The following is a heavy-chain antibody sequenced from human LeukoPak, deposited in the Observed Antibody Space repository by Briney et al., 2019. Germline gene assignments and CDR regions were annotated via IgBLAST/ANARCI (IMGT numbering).Heavy chain of an antibody. CDR3: ARARFYYSTGAYMDV. V-gene: IGHV3-72*01. CDR1: GFTITDHY. D-gene: IGHD6-25*01. Sequence: GGSLRLSCAASGFTITDHYMDWVRQAPGKGLEWVGRTRNKANSYTTEYAASVKGRFTISRDDSKNSLYLQMNSLKTEDTAVYYCARARFYYSTGAYMDVWGKGTTVTISS. J-gene: IGHJ6*03. CDR2: TRNKANSYTT.